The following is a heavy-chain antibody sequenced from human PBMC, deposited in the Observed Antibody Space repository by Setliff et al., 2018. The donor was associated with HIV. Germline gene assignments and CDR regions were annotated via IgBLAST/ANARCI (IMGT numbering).Heavy chain of an antibody. Sequence: SVKVSCKASGDTFNNCAVTWVRQAPGQGLEWMGGSIPLFGTTNYAQKFQGRVTLTTDELMNTAYMELSSLNADDTAVYYCARGGTLYYWGQGTLVTVSS. CDR1: GDTFNNCA. CDR2: SIPLFGTT. V-gene: IGHV1-69*05. CDR3: ARGGTLYY. J-gene: IGHJ4*02. D-gene: IGHD3-16*01.